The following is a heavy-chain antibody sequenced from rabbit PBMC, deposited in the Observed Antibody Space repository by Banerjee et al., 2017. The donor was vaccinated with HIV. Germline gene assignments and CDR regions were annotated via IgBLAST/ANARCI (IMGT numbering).Heavy chain of an antibody. V-gene: IGHV1S45*01. Sequence: QEQLEESGGDLVKPEGSLTLTCTASGFSFSNSYYMYYMCWVRQAPGKGLEWTACIYSGSHGNTYYANWAKGRFTISKTSSTTVTLQMTSLTAADTATYFCARAPDSGYWAVAFNLWGPGTLVTVS. CDR2: IYSGSHGNT. CDR1: GFSFSNSYY. CDR3: ARAPDSGYWAVAFNL. D-gene: IGHD1-1*01. J-gene: IGHJ4*01.